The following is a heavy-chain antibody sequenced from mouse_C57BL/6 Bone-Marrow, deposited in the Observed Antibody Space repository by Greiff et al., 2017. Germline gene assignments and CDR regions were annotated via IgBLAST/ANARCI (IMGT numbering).Heavy chain of an antibody. CDR1: GYTFTDYY. CDR2: INPNNGGT. D-gene: IGHD2-4*01. Sequence: EVQLQQSGPELVKPGASVKISCKASGYTFTDYYMNWVKQSHGKSLEWIGDINPNNGGTSYNQKFKGKATLTVDKSSSTAYMELRSLTSEGSAVYYWARDDYDGRYAMDYWGQGTSVTVSS. J-gene: IGHJ4*01. CDR3: ARDDYDGRYAMDY. V-gene: IGHV1-26*01.